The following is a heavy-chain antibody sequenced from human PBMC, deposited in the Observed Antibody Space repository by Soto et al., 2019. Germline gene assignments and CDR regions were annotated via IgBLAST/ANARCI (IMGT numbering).Heavy chain of an antibody. J-gene: IGHJ5*02. CDR2: INHSGST. CDR3: ARGGRGYSYGFRSNWFDP. CDR1: GGSLSGYY. V-gene: IGHV4-34*01. Sequence: PSETLSLTCAVYGGSLSGYYWSWIRQPPGKGLEWIGEINHSGSTTYNPSLKSRVSISVDTSKNHFSLNLSSVTAADTAVYYCARGGRGYSYGFRSNWFDPWGQGTLVTVSS. D-gene: IGHD5-18*01.